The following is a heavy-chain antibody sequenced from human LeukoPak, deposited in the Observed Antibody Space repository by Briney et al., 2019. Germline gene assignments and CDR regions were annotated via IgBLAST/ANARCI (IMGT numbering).Heavy chain of an antibody. V-gene: IGHV4-30-4*01. Sequence: SQTLSLTCTVSRGPIRSGDYYWTWIRQPPGKGLEWIGYIYYSGSTYYNPSRKSQDTISVDTSKNQFSLQLSSVTAADTAVYYCGREGRWGGWVDPWGQGTLVTVSS. CDR3: GREGRWGGWVDP. CDR2: IYYSGST. J-gene: IGHJ5*02. CDR1: RGPIRSGDYY. D-gene: IGHD3-10*01.